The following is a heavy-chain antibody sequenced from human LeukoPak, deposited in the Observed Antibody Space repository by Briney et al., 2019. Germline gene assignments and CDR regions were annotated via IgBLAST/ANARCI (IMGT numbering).Heavy chain of an antibody. J-gene: IGHJ3*02. CDR2: INHSGST. V-gene: IGHV4-34*01. D-gene: IGHD3-22*01. CDR1: GGSFSGYY. Sequence: SSETLSLTCAVYGGSFSGYYWSWIRQPPGKGLEWIGEINHSGSTNYNPSLKSRVTISVDTSKNQFSLKLSSATAADTAVYYCARAPRITMIVVVITGAFDIWGQGTMVTVSS. CDR3: ARAPRITMIVVVITGAFDI.